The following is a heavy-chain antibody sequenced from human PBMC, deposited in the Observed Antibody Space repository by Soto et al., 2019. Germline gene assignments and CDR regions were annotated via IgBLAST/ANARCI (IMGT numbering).Heavy chain of an antibody. V-gene: IGHV4-39*01. CDR1: GGSISSSSDY. D-gene: IGHD6-13*01. CDR3: ARSPRYSSSWYSGAFDI. Sequence: PSKTLSVTCTVSGGSISSSSDYWGWIRQPPGKGLEWIGSIYYSGSTYYNPSLKSRVTISVDTSKNQFSLKLSSVTAADTAVYYCARSPRYSSSWYSGAFDIWGQGTMVTVSS. CDR2: IYYSGST. J-gene: IGHJ3*02.